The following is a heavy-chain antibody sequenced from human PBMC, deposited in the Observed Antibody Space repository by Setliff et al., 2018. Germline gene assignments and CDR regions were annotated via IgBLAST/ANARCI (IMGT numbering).Heavy chain of an antibody. CDR2: VFVSGST. J-gene: IGHJ5*02. CDR3: ARDTSSDWAAWFDP. V-gene: IGHV4-61*02. Sequence: SETLSLTCTVSGGSISSGGYYWSWIRRPAGKGLEWIGRVFVSGSTNYNPSLKSRVTMSVDTSKNQFSLKLTSVTAADTAMYYCARDTSSDWAAWFDPWSQGILVTVSS. CDR1: GGSISSGGYY. D-gene: IGHD6-19*01.